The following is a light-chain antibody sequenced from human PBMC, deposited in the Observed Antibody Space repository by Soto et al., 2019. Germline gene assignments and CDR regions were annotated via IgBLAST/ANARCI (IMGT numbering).Light chain of an antibody. CDR1: SSDVGLYDF. CDR2: EVT. J-gene: IGLJ1*01. V-gene: IGLV2-14*01. CDR3: NSYTRFSTYV. Sequence: QSALTQPASVSGSPGQSITIPCTGASSDVGLYDFVSWYQQHPGKAPKLLIYEVTYRPSGVSSRFSGSKSGNTASLTISGLQAEDEADYYCNSYTRFSTYVFGTGTKVTVL.